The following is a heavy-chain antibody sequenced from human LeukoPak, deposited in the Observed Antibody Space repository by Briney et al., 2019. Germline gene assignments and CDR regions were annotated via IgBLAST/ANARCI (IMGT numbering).Heavy chain of an antibody. Sequence: GGSLRLSCAASGFTFSSYAMHWVRQAPGKGLEWVAVISYDGSNKYYADSVKGRFTISRDSSRNTLFLHMNTLRAEDTAIYYCAKDRTVGASYWYFDLWGRGTLVAVSS. J-gene: IGHJ2*01. CDR1: GFTFSSYA. CDR3: AKDRTVGASYWYFDL. CDR2: ISYDGSNK. D-gene: IGHD1-26*01. V-gene: IGHV3-30*04.